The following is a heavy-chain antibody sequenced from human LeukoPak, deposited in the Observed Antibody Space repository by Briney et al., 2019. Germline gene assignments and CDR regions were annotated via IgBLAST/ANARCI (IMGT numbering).Heavy chain of an antibody. CDR1: GFTFDDYA. J-gene: IGHJ3*02. V-gene: IGHV3-20*04. CDR3: ARALYSGSYRAFDI. D-gene: IGHD1-26*01. Sequence: GRSLRLSCAASGFTFDDYAMHWVRQAPGKGLEWVSGINWNGGSTGYADSVKGRFTISRDNAKNSLYLQMNSLRAEDTALYYCARALYSGSYRAFDIWGQGTMVTVSS. CDR2: INWNGGST.